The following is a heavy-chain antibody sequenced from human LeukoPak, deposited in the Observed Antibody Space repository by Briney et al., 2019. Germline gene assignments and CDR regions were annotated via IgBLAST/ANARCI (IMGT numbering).Heavy chain of an antibody. CDR2: MNPNSGNT. J-gene: IGHJ5*02. CDR3: ARGGIAARRSLDWFDP. Sequence: VASVKVSCKASVYTFTSYDINWVRQATGQGLEWMGWMNPNSGNTGYAQKFQGRVTMTRNTSISTAYMELSSLRSEDTAVYYCARGGIAARRSLDWFDPWGQGTLVTVSS. V-gene: IGHV1-8*01. D-gene: IGHD6-6*01. CDR1: VYTFTSYD.